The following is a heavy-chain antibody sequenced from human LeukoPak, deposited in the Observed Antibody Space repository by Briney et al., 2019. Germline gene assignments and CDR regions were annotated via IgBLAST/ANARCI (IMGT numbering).Heavy chain of an antibody. Sequence: PGGSLRLSCAASGFIFSSYGMSWVRQAPGKGLEWVSAISGSGGSTYYADSVKGRFTISRDNSKNTLYLQMNSLRAEDTAVYYCAREILDYYDSSGYLDYWGQGTLVTVSS. D-gene: IGHD3-22*01. CDR3: AREILDYYDSSGYLDY. CDR2: ISGSGGST. J-gene: IGHJ4*02. CDR1: GFIFSSYG. V-gene: IGHV3-23*01.